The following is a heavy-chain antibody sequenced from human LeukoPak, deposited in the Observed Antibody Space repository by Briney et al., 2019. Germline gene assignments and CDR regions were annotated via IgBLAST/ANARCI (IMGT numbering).Heavy chain of an antibody. D-gene: IGHD6-13*01. Sequence: GASVKVSCKASGYTFTSYGISWVRQAPGQGLEWMGWISAYNGNTNYAQKLQGRVTMTTDTSTSTAYMELRSLRSDDTAVYYCARDLPGGSSSWYFGGIDYWGQGTLVTVSS. CDR3: ARDLPGGSSSWYFGGIDY. V-gene: IGHV1-18*01. J-gene: IGHJ4*02. CDR2: ISAYNGNT. CDR1: GYTFTSYG.